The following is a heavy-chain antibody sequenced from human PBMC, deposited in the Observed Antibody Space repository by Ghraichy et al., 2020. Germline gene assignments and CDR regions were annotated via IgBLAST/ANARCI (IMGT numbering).Heavy chain of an antibody. Sequence: GGSLRLSCAASGFTFSSYGMHWVRQAPGKGLEWVAVISYDGSNKYYADSVKGRFTISRDNSKNTLYLQMNILRAEDTAVYYCAKSTTMIVVVMGFDYWGQGTLVTVSS. CDR3: AKSTTMIVVVMGFDY. V-gene: IGHV3-30*18. J-gene: IGHJ4*02. D-gene: IGHD3-22*01. CDR1: GFTFSSYG. CDR2: ISYDGSNK.